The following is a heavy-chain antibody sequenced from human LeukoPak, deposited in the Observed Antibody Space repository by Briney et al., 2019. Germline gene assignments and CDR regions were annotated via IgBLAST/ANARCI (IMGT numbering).Heavy chain of an antibody. CDR1: GYTFTSHP. Sequence: ASVRVSCKASGYTFTSHPISWVRQAPGQGLEWMGWISAYNGNTNYAQKLQGRVTMTTDTSTSTAYMELRSLRSDDTAVYYCARGAMKRLPDYWGQGTLVTVSS. J-gene: IGHJ4*02. CDR3: ARGAMKRLPDY. CDR2: ISAYNGNT. V-gene: IGHV1-18*01. D-gene: IGHD3-16*01.